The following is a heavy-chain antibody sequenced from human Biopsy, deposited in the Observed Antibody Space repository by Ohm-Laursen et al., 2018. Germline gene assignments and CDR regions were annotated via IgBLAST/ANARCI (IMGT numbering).Heavy chain of an antibody. J-gene: IGHJ5*01. CDR1: GFSFSDNY. D-gene: IGHD2-15*01. Sequence: SLRLSCAASGFSFSDNYMDWVRQAPGKGLEWVGRIRDKANSYTTDYAASVKGRFTISRGDSKNSLYLQMNSLKTEDTALYYCARAGRYCSGGGCYSWFDSWGQGTLVTVSS. CDR2: IRDKANSYTT. CDR3: ARAGRYCSGGGCYSWFDS. V-gene: IGHV3-72*01.